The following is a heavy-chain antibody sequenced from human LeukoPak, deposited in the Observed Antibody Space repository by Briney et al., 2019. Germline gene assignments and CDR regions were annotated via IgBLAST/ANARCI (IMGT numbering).Heavy chain of an antibody. V-gene: IGHV4-59*01. CDR1: GGSFSGYY. D-gene: IGHD4-17*01. CDR3: ARANGDPDYYYYMDV. Sequence: SETLSLTCAVYGGSFSGYYWSWIRQPPGKGLEWIGYIYYSGSTNYNPSLKSRVTISVDTSKNQFSLKLSSVTAADTAVYYCARANGDPDYYYYMDVWGKGTTVTISS. CDR2: IYYSGST. J-gene: IGHJ6*03.